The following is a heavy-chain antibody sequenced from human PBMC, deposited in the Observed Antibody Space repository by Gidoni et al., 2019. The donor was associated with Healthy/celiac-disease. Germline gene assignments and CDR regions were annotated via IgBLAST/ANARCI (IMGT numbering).Heavy chain of an antibody. V-gene: IGHV3-23*01. CDR3: GKDRRVEPTIIDC. CDR1: GLSFSSYA. J-gene: IGHJ4*02. Sequence: EVQLLESGGGLVQPGESLRLSCAASGLSFSSYAMSWVRQAPGKGLEWVSSISGSGGSTYYADSVKGRFTISRDNSKNTLYLQMHSLRAEDTAVYYCGKDRRVEPTIIDCWGQGTLVTVSS. CDR2: ISGSGGST. D-gene: IGHD1-1*01.